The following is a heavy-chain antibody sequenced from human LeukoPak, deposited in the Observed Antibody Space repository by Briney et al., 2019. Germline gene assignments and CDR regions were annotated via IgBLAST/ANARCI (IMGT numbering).Heavy chain of an antibody. J-gene: IGHJ3*02. V-gene: IGHV3-15*01. D-gene: IGHD3-22*01. CDR3: TTEGIVVVITGTDAFDI. CDR2: IKSKTDGGTT. CDR1: GFTFSNAW. Sequence: GGSLRLSCAASGFTFSNAWMSWVRQAPGKGLEWVGRIKSKTDGGTTDYAAPVKGRFTISRDDSKNTLYLQMNSLKTEDTAVYYCTTEGIVVVITGTDAFDIWGQGTMVTVSS.